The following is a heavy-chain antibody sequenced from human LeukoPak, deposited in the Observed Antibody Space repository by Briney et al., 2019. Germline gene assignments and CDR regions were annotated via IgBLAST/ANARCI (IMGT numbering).Heavy chain of an antibody. V-gene: IGHV3-30*18. J-gene: IGHJ4*02. CDR2: ISYDGSNK. Sequence: GRSLRLSCAASGFTFSSYGMHWVRQAPGKGLELVAVISYDGSNKYYADSVKGRFTISRDNSKNTLYLQMNSLRAEDTAVYYCAKDVVAAAGTGFDYWGQGTLVTVSS. CDR1: GFTFSSYG. D-gene: IGHD6-13*01. CDR3: AKDVVAAAGTGFDY.